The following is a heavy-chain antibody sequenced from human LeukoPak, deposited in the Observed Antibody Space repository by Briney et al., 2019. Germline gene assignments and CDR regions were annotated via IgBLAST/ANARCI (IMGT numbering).Heavy chain of an antibody. D-gene: IGHD3-9*01. V-gene: IGHV1-18*04. CDR2: ISAYNGNT. Sequence: ASVKVSCKASGYTFTGYYMHWVRQAPGQGLEWMGWISAYNGNTNYAQKLQGRVTMTTDTSTSTAYMELRSLRSDDTAVYYCARNPRTYYDILGPSNWFDPWGQGTLVTVSS. CDR3: ARNPRTYYDILGPSNWFDP. CDR1: GYTFTGYY. J-gene: IGHJ5*02.